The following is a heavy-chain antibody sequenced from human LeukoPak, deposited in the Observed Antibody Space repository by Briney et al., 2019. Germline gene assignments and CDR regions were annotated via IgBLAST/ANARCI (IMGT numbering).Heavy chain of an antibody. Sequence: PGGSLRLSCAASGFTFSSYWMNWVGQAPGKGLGWVSRINSDGSSTSYADSVKGRFTISRDNAKNTLYLQMNSLRAEDTAVYYCARGRLLWFGESTYYMDVWGKGTTVTVSS. V-gene: IGHV3-74*01. CDR2: INSDGSST. J-gene: IGHJ6*03. D-gene: IGHD3-10*01. CDR1: GFTFSSYW. CDR3: ARGRLLWFGESTYYMDV.